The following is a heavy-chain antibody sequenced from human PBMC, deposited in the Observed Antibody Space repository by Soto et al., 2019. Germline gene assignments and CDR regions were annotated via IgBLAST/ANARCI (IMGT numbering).Heavy chain of an antibody. V-gene: IGHV3-30*18. D-gene: IGHD2-8*02. Sequence: GGSLRLSCAASGFTFSRFGMHWVRQAPGKGLEWVTFISFDGSDKFDADSVKGRFAISRDNSKNTVYLQMSGLRAEDSAVYFCAKDHWSAPAQSADADSFYYYDMDVWGTGTTGTVSS. CDR3: AKDHWSAPAQSADADSFYYYDMDV. CDR1: GFTFSRFG. CDR2: ISFDGSDK. J-gene: IGHJ6*03.